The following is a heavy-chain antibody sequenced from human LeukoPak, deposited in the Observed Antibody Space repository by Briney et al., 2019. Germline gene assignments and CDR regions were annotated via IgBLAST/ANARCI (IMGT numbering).Heavy chain of an antibody. Sequence: SGTLSLTCTVSGGSISSYYWSWIRQPPGKGLEWIGYIYYSGSTNYNPSLKSRVTISVDTSKNQFSLKLSSVTAADTAVYYCASHLEGYCSSTSCYLDAFDIWGQGTMVTVSS. CDR1: GGSISSYY. V-gene: IGHV4-59*08. CDR2: IYYSGST. D-gene: IGHD2-2*01. J-gene: IGHJ3*02. CDR3: ASHLEGYCSSTSCYLDAFDI.